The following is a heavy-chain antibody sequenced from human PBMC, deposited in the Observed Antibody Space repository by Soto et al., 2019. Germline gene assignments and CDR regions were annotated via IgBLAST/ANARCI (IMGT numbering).Heavy chain of an antibody. Sequence: GGSLRLSCEASGFTFSNYWMSWVRQAPGKGLEWVANINQGGSEKFYVDSVKGRFTISRDNAKNSLYLQMNSLRAEDTAVYYCARGSSELPHDYWGQGTLVTVSS. CDR1: GFTFSNYW. J-gene: IGHJ4*02. V-gene: IGHV3-7*04. D-gene: IGHD3-10*01. CDR2: INQGGSEK. CDR3: ARGSSELPHDY.